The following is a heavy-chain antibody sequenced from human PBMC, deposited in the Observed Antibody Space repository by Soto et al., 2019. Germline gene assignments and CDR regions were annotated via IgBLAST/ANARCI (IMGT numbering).Heavy chain of an antibody. V-gene: IGHV5-51*01. CDR2: IYPSNFDT. D-gene: IGHD5-18*01. Sequence: GESLKISCKGTGYSFTNYGIGWVRQMPGKGLEWMGIIYPSNFDTRHSPSFQGQVTISADKSISTAYLQWSALKASDTAMYYCARTSSYGYCFDYWCQGTLVTVSS. J-gene: IGHJ4*02. CDR3: ARTSSYGYCFDY. CDR1: GYSFTNYG.